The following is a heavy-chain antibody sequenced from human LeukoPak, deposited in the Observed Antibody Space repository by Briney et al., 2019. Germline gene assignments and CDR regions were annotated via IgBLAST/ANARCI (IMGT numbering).Heavy chain of an antibody. V-gene: IGHV3-48*04. Sequence: SGGSLRLSCAASGFTFSSYSMNWVRQAPGKGLEWVSYISSSSSTIYYADSVKGRFTISRDNAKNSLYLQMNSLRAEDTAVYYCARRLGSSSSRGPEGYWGQGTLVTVSS. CDR3: ARRLGSSSSRGPEGY. CDR1: GFTFSSYS. J-gene: IGHJ4*02. CDR2: ISSSSSTI. D-gene: IGHD6-6*01.